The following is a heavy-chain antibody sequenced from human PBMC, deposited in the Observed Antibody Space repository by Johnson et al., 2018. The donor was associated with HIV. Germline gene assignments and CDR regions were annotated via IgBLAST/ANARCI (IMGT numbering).Heavy chain of an antibody. Sequence: VQLVESGGGLVQPGGSLRLSCIASGFTFRSYWMSWVRQAPGKGLEWVSGISWNGGSTAYADSVKGRFIISRDNAKNSLYLQMNSLRAEDTALYYCAREVSYSGNYLAGDAFDIWGQGTMVTVSS. J-gene: IGHJ3*02. D-gene: IGHD1-26*01. V-gene: IGHV3-20*04. CDR3: AREVSYSGNYLAGDAFDI. CDR1: GFTFRSYW. CDR2: ISWNGGST.